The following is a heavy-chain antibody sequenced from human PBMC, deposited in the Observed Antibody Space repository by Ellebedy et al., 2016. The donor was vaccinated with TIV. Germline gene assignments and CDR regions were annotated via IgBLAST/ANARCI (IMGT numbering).Heavy chain of an antibody. CDR3: ARYGDYVWDLKTDY. V-gene: IGHV3-7*01. CDR1: GLTFSGDW. CDR2: INGDGSAI. D-gene: IGHD4-17*01. Sequence: GGSLRLXXAASGLTFSGDWMTWVRQAPGKGLEWVANINGDGSAIQYADSVKGRFTISRDNSKNTLYLQMNSLRAEDTAVYYCARYGDYVWDLKTDYWGQGTLVTVSS. J-gene: IGHJ4*02.